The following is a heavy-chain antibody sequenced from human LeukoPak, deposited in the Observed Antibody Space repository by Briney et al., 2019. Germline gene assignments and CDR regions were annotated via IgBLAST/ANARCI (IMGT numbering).Heavy chain of an antibody. CDR3: ARDPRFCSGGSCYSPYYYYYYGMDV. CDR2: ISPNSGGT. V-gene: IGHV1-2*02. J-gene: IGHJ6*02. CDR1: GYTFTGYY. D-gene: IGHD2-15*01. Sequence: ASVKVSCKASGYTFTGYYMHWVRQAPGQGLEWMGWISPNSGGTNYAQKFQGRVTMTRDTSISTAYMELSRLRSDDTAVYYCARDPRFCSGGSCYSPYYYYYYGMDVWGQGTTVTVSS.